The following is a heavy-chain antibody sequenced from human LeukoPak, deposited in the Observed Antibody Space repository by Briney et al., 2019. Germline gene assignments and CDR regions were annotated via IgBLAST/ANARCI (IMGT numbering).Heavy chain of an antibody. CDR3: AGAVAGNYYYYGMDV. V-gene: IGHV1-69*04. D-gene: IGHD6-19*01. J-gene: IGHJ6*04. CDR1: GGTFSSYA. Sequence: GSSVKVSCKASGGTFSSYAISWVRQAPRQGLEWMGRIIPIFDIANYTQKFQGRVTITADKTTRTAYMELSSLRSEDTAVYYCAGAVAGNYYYYGMDVWGKGTTVTVSS. CDR2: IIPIFDIA.